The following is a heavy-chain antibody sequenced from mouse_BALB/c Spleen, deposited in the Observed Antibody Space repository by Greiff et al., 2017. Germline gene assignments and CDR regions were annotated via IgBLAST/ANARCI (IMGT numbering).Heavy chain of an antibody. CDR1: GFSLTSYD. Sequence: QVQLKESGPGLVAPSQSLSITCTVSGFSLTSYDISWIRQPPGKGLEWLGVICTGGGTNYNSAFMSRLSISKDNSKSQVFLKMNSLQTAATAIYYCVRDGNSWFAYWGQGTLVTVSA. J-gene: IGHJ3*01. D-gene: IGHD2-1*01. V-gene: IGHV2-9-2*01. CDR2: ICTGGGT. CDR3: VRDGNSWFAY.